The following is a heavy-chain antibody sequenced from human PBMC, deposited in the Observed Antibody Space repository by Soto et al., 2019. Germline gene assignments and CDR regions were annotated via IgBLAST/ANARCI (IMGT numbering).Heavy chain of an antibody. D-gene: IGHD4-17*01. Sequence: ASVKVSCKASGYTFTSYGISWVRQAPGQGLEWMGWISAYNGNTNYAQKLQGRVTMTTDTSTSTAYMELRSLRSDDTAVYYCARDRRVVTTVTYYYYYMDVWGKGTTVTVSS. J-gene: IGHJ6*03. V-gene: IGHV1-18*01. CDR3: ARDRRVVTTVTYYYYYMDV. CDR1: GYTFTSYG. CDR2: ISAYNGNT.